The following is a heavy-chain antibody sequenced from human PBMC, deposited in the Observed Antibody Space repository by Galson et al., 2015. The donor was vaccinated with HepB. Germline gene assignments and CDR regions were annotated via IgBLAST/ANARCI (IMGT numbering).Heavy chain of an antibody. CDR3: PKMSVGCFDY. V-gene: IGHV5-51*01. CDR1: GYIFSNYW. Sequence: QSGAEVKKPGESLKISCKGSGYIFSNYWIVWVRQMPGKGLEFMGIIYPGDSDTKYSPSFQGQVTISADKSTSTAYLQWSSLKASDTAMYYCPKMSVGCFDYWGQGTLVTVAS. CDR2: IYPGDSDT. J-gene: IGHJ4*02. D-gene: IGHD1-26*01.